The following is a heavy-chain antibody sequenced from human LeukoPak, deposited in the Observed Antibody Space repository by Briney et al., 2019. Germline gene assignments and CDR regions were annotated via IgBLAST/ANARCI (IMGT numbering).Heavy chain of an antibody. D-gene: IGHD3-10*01. J-gene: IGHJ4*02. CDR1: GFTVSSHY. Sequence: GGSLRLSCAASGFTVSSHYMNWVRQAPGKGLQWVSVLYSDGTTYYADSVKGRFTISRDNSKNTLYLQMNSLRAEDTAVYYCAKSGTGLRPIDYWGQGTLVTVSS. V-gene: IGHV3-53*01. CDR2: LYSDGTT. CDR3: AKSGTGLRPIDY.